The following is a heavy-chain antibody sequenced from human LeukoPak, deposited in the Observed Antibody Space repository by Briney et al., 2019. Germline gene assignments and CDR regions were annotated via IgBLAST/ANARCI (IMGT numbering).Heavy chain of an antibody. CDR3: ARARYYYDSSGSHFDY. CDR1: GGSISSYY. J-gene: IGHJ4*02. V-gene: IGHV4-4*07. Sequence: SETLSLTCTVSGGSISSYYWSWIRHPAGRGLEWIGRIYTSGSTNYNPSLKSRVTMSVDTSKNQFSLKLSSVTAADTAVYYCARARYYYDSSGSHFDYWGQGTLVTVSS. D-gene: IGHD3-22*01. CDR2: IYTSGST.